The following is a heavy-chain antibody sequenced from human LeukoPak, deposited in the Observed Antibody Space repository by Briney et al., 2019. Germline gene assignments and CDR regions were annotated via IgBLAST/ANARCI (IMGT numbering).Heavy chain of an antibody. D-gene: IGHD3-3*02. Sequence: ASVKVSCKASGGSFSSYATSWVRQAPGQGLEWMGGIIPIFGTANYAQKFQGRVTITANESTSTAYMELSSLRSEDTAVYYCARQRGIYFDYWGQGTLVTVSS. CDR3: ARQRGIYFDY. V-gene: IGHV1-69*01. CDR2: IIPIFGTA. CDR1: GGSFSSYA. J-gene: IGHJ4*02.